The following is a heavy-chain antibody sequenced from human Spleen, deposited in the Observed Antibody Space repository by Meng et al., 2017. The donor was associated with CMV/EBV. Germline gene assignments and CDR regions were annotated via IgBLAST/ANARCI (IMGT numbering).Heavy chain of an antibody. D-gene: IGHD1-14*01. V-gene: IGHV3-30-3*01. J-gene: IGHJ6*02. Sequence: FTFSSYVMHWVRQAPGKGLEWVAVTSYDGNNNYYADSVKGRFSISRDKSKNTLSLQMNSLRAEDTAVYYCARDRISLHWFYYYALDVWGQGTTVTVSS. CDR2: TSYDGNNN. CDR3: ARDRISLHWFYYYALDV. CDR1: FTFSSYV.